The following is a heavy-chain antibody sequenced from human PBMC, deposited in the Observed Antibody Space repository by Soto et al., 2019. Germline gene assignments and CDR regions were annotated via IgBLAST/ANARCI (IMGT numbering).Heavy chain of an antibody. J-gene: IGHJ6*02. CDR1: GFTLSSYG. D-gene: IGHD3-3*01. Sequence: GGSLRLSCAASGFTLSSYGMHWVRQAPGKGLEWVAVIWYDGSNKYYADSVKGRFTISRDNSKNTLYLQMNSLRAEDTAVYYCARDLLRFTYYYYGMDVWGQGTTVTVSS. CDR2: IWYDGSNK. CDR3: ARDLLRFTYYYYGMDV. V-gene: IGHV3-33*01.